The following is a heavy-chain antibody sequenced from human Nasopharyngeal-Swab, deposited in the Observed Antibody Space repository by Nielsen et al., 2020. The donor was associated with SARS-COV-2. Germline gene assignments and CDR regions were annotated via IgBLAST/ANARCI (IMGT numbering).Heavy chain of an antibody. J-gene: IGHJ4*02. CDR1: GGSISSGGYS. V-gene: IGHV4-30-2*01. Sequence: SDTLSLTCAVSGGSISSGGYSWSWIRQPPGKGLEWIGYIYHSGSTYYNPSLKSRVTISVDRSKNQFSLKLSSVTVADTAVYYCARGVAGVSMIVVVLTGGSYHFDYWGQGTLVTVSS. CDR3: ARGVAGVSMIVVVLTGGSYHFDY. CDR2: IYHSGST. D-gene: IGHD3-22*01.